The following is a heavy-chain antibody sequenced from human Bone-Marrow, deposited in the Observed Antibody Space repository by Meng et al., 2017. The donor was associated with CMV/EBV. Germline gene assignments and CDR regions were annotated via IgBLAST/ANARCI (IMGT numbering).Heavy chain of an antibody. D-gene: IGHD1-7*01. Sequence: ASVKVSCKASGYTFTSYYMHWVRQAPGQGLEWMGIINPSGGSTSYAQKFQGRVTMTRDTSTSTVYMELSSLRSEDTAVYYCATQKTGAGTTRGAFDYWGQGTLVTVSS. V-gene: IGHV1-46*01. CDR2: INPSGGST. J-gene: IGHJ4*02. CDR1: GYTFTSYY. CDR3: ATQKTGAGTTRGAFDY.